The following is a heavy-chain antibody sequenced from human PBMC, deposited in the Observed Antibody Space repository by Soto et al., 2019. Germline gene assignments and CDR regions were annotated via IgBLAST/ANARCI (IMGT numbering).Heavy chain of an antibody. CDR2: INAGNGNT. CDR1: GYTFTSYA. V-gene: IGHV1-3*01. J-gene: IGHJ6*02. Sequence: GASVKVSCKASGYTFTSYAMHWVRQAPGQRLEWMGWINAGNGNTKYSQKFQGRVTITRDTSASTAYMELSSLRSEDTAVYYCARELTGLRFLEWLFYDGMDVWGQGTTVTVSS. D-gene: IGHD3-3*01. CDR3: ARELTGLRFLEWLFYDGMDV.